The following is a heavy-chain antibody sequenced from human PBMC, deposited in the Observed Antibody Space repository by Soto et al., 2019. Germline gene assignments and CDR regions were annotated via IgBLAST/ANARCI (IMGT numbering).Heavy chain of an antibody. CDR1: GFTFSSYA. D-gene: IGHD3-10*01. Sequence: GGSLRLSCSASGFTFSSYAMHWVRQAPGKGLEYVSAISSNGGSTYYADSVKGRFTISRDNSKNTLYLQMSSLRAEDTAVYYCVKGAVLWFPSPHYFDYWGQGTLVTVSS. CDR3: VKGAVLWFPSPHYFDY. V-gene: IGHV3-64D*08. J-gene: IGHJ4*02. CDR2: ISSNGGST.